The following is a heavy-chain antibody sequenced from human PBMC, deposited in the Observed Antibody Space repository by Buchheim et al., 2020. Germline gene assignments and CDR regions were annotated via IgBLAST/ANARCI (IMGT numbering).Heavy chain of an antibody. CDR1: GFIFSDYY. J-gene: IGHJ5*02. CDR2: ISTSSAYT. Sequence: QVQLVESGGGLVKPGGSLRLSYAASGFIFSDYYMSWIRRTPGKGLEWLASISTSSAYTYYADSVKGRFTISRDNAKNSLYLQMNSLRVEDSAIYYCARDLTGTYWFDPWGQGTL. D-gene: IGHD1-7*01. V-gene: IGHV3-11*06. CDR3: ARDLTGTYWFDP.